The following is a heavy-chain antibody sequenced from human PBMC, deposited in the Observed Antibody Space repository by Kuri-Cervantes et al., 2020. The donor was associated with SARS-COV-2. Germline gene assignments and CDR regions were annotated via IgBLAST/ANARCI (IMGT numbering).Heavy chain of an antibody. CDR3: VRFRYYDSSRNASDI. CDR1: GYTFTGYY. Sequence: PSVKVSCKASGYTFTGYYMHWVRQAPGQGLEWMGWINPNSGGTNYAQKFQGRVTMTRDTSISTAYMELSRLRSDDTAVYYCVRFRYYDSSRNASDIWGQGTMVTVSS. V-gene: IGHV1-2*02. D-gene: IGHD3-22*01. J-gene: IGHJ3*02. CDR2: INPNSGGT.